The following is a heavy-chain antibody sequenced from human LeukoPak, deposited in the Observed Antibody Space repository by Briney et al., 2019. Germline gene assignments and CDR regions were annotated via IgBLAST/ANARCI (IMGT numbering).Heavy chain of an antibody. Sequence: ASVKVSCKASGYTFTSYGISWVRQAPGQGLKWMGWISAYNGNTNYAQKLQGRVTMTTDTSTSTAYMELRSLRSDDTAVYYCARSWSHYYDSSGYIYWGQGTLVTVSS. J-gene: IGHJ4*02. V-gene: IGHV1-18*01. CDR1: GYTFTSYG. CDR2: ISAYNGNT. D-gene: IGHD3-22*01. CDR3: ARSWSHYYDSSGYIY.